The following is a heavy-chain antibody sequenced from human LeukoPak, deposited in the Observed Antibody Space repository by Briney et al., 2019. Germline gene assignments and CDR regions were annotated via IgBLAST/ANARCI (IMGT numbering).Heavy chain of an antibody. J-gene: IGHJ3*02. Sequence: SQTLSLTCTVSGGSISSGGYYWSWIRQPPGKGLEWIGYIYYSGSTNYNPSLKSRVTISVDTSKNQFSLKLSSVTAADTAVYYCARVIYVGPWFGEFYDAFDIWGQGTMVTVPS. CDR2: IYYSGST. V-gene: IGHV4-61*08. D-gene: IGHD3-10*01. CDR1: GGSISSGGYY. CDR3: ARVIYVGPWFGEFYDAFDI.